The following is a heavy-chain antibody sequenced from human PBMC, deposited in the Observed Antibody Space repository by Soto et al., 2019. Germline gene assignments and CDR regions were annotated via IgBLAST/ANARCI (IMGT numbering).Heavy chain of an antibody. J-gene: IGHJ4*02. V-gene: IGHV3-74*02. D-gene: IGHD6-6*01. CDR2: INGDGSST. CDR1: GFTFSTYW. CDR3: AIGHPGAIAPRLFDY. Sequence: EVQLVESGGGLVQPGGSLRLSCAASGFTFSTYWMHWVRQGPGKGLVWVSRINGDGSSTNYADSVKGRFTISRDNAKNTLYLQMNSLGDQDTAVYHRAIGHPGAIAPRLFDYWGQGTLVTVSS.